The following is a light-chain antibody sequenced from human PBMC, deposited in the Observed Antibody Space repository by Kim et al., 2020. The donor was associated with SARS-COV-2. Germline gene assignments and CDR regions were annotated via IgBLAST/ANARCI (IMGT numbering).Light chain of an antibody. Sequence: ASVGDRVIISWRARHGIGNNVAWFQQKPGKARKCLVYAASSLESGVQSRFSSSGSGTDFILTISSLQPEDDATYYYQQDAGYPRTFGQGTKVDIK. CDR3: QQDAGYPRT. CDR1: HGIGNN. J-gene: IGKJ1*01. V-gene: IGKV1-16*01. CDR2: AAS.